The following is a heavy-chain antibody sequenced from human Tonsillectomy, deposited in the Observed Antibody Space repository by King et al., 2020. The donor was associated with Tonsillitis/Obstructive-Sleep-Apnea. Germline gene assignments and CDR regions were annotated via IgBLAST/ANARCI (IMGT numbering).Heavy chain of an antibody. CDR2: IDTSGNT. V-gene: IGHV4-4*07. CDR1: GGSISSYY. Sequence: VQLQESGPGLVKPSETLSLTCTVSGGSISSYYWSWIRQPAGKGLEWIGLIDTSGNTNYNPSLKTRVTMSVDTSKNQFSLKLSSVTAADTAGYYCARDLSSSPSNWFDPWGQGILVTVSS. J-gene: IGHJ5*02. D-gene: IGHD6-13*01. CDR3: ARDLSSSPSNWFDP.